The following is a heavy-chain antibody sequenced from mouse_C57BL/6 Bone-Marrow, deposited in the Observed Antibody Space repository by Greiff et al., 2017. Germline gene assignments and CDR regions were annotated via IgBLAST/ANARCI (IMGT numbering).Heavy chain of an antibody. D-gene: IGHD2-12*01. V-gene: IGHV6-6*01. Sequence: EVQRVESGGGLVQPGGSMKLSCAASGFTFSDAWMDWVRQSPEKWLEWVAEIRNKANNHATYYAESVKGRFTISRDDSKSSVYLQMNSLRAQDTGIYYCTRNYSPYFDYWGQGTTLTVSS. CDR2: IRNKANNHAT. J-gene: IGHJ2*01. CDR1: GFTFSDAW. CDR3: TRNYSPYFDY.